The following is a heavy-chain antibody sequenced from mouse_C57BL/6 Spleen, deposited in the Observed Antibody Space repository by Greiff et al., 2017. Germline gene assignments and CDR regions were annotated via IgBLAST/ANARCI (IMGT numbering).Heavy chain of an antibody. D-gene: IGHD1-1*01. CDR1: GFNINDYY. CDR2: IDPEDGET. CDR3: ARDYGSSYGWYFDV. Sequence: DVKLQESGAELVKPGASVKLSCTASGFNINDYYMHWVKQRTEQGLEWIGRIDPEDGETKYAPKFQGQATITPDTSSNTAYLQLSSLTSEDTAVYYCARDYGSSYGWYFDVWGTGTTVTVSS. V-gene: IGHV14-2*01. J-gene: IGHJ1*03.